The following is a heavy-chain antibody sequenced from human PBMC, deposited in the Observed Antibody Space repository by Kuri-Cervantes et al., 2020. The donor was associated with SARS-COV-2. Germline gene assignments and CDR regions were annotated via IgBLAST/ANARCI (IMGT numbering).Heavy chain of an antibody. J-gene: IGHJ4*02. V-gene: IGHV4-59*01. Sequence: SETLSLTCTVSGGSISSYYWSWIRQPPGKGLEGIGYIYYSGSTNYNPSLKSRVTISVDTSKNQFSLKLSSVTAADTAVYYCARGAVVRGPKYYFGYWGQGTLVTVSS. D-gene: IGHD3-10*01. CDR1: GGSISSYY. CDR3: ARGAVVRGPKYYFGY. CDR2: IYYSGST.